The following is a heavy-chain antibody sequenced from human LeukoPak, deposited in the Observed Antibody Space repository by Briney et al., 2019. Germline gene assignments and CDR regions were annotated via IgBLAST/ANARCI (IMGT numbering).Heavy chain of an antibody. CDR3: AKSGGYSYVENFDY. Sequence: GGSLRLSCAASGFTFRSYAMNWVRQAPGKGLEWVSGTSGSGGSTFYADSVKGRFTMSRDNSKDTLYLQMNSLRAEDTAVYYCAKSGGYSYVENFDYWGQGTLATVSS. CDR2: TSGSGGST. D-gene: IGHD5-18*01. J-gene: IGHJ4*02. CDR1: GFTFRSYA. V-gene: IGHV3-23*01.